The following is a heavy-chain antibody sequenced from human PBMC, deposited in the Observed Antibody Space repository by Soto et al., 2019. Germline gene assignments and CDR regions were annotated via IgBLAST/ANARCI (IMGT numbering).Heavy chain of an antibody. Sequence: QVQLVQSGAEVKKPGSSVKVSCKGSGGTFSSYAISWVRQAPGQGLEWMGGIIPIFGTANYAQKFQGRVTITADESTSTAYMELSSLRSEDTAVYYCARVGGSGSTLRAPLDYWGQGTLVTVSS. D-gene: IGHD3-10*01. CDR3: ARVGGSGSTLRAPLDY. J-gene: IGHJ4*02. CDR2: IIPIFGTA. CDR1: GGTFSSYA. V-gene: IGHV1-69*01.